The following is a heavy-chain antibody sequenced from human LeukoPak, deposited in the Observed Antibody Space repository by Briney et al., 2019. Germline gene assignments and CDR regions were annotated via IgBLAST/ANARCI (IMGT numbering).Heavy chain of an antibody. Sequence: GGSLRLSCAASGFSFSTYAMSWVRQAPGKGLQWVSTISSSGGSTYYADSVKGRFTISRDNSKNIVFLQMNSLRAEDTAVYYCAREEIWGQGTLVTVSS. CDR2: ISSSGGST. CDR3: AREEI. V-gene: IGHV3-23*01. CDR1: GFSFSTYA. J-gene: IGHJ4*02.